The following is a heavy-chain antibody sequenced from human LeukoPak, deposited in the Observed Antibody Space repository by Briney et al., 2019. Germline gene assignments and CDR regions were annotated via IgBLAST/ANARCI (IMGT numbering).Heavy chain of an antibody. CDR1: GDTFSSYA. V-gene: IGHV1-69*05. CDR3: ATRYILGFCSGDTCPHYAMDV. D-gene: IGHD2-15*01. CDR2: IIPIFGTA. Sequence: ASVKVSCKASGDTFSSYAISWVRQAPGQGLEWMGGIIPIFGTANYAQKFQGRVTITTDESTSTAYMELTSLRSEDTAVYYCATRYILGFCSGDTCPHYAMDVWGQGTTVTVSS. J-gene: IGHJ6*02.